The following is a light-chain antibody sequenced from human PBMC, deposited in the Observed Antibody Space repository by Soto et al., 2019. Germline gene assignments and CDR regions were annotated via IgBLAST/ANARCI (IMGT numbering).Light chain of an antibody. CDR1: QGVSRK. J-gene: IGKJ1*01. CDR2: GAS. V-gene: IGKV3-20*01. CDR3: QQYGSSGT. Sequence: DIVMTQSPATRSVAPGERGTFSCRASQGVSRKLAWYQQKPGQAPRLLIYGASNRATGIPDRFSGSGSGTDFTLTISRLEPEDFAVYYCQQYGSSGTFGQGTKVDIK.